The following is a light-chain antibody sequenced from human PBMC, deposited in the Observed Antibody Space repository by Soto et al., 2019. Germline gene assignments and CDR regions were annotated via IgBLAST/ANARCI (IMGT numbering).Light chain of an antibody. CDR3: CSHAGGYTSVL. CDR1: STDIDNYSF. Sequence: QSALTQPASVSGSPGQSITISCSGTSTDIDNYSFVSWYQQQPGQAPKLIIYDGSERPSGVSNRFSGSRSDNTASLTISGLQPEDEADYYCCSHAGGYTSVLFGGGTKLTVL. CDR2: DGS. V-gene: IGLV2-23*01. J-gene: IGLJ2*01.